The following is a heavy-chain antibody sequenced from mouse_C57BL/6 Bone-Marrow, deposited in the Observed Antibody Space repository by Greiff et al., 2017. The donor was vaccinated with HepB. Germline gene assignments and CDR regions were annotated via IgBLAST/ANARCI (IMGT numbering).Heavy chain of an antibody. Sequence: EVKVIESGEGLVKPGGSLKLSCAASGFTFSSYAMSWVRQTPEKRLEWVAYISSGGDYIYYADTVKGRFTISRDNARNTLYLQMSSLKSEDTAMYYCTREGGNYGAYWGQGTLVTVSA. J-gene: IGHJ3*01. CDR2: ISSGGDYI. D-gene: IGHD2-1*01. V-gene: IGHV5-9-1*02. CDR1: GFTFSSYA. CDR3: TREGGNYGAY.